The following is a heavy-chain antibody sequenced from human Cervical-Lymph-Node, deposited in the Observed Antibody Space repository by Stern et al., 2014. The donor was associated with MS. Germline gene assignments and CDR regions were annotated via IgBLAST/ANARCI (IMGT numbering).Heavy chain of an antibody. CDR2: INPNSGAT. CDR1: RHTFSGFF. D-gene: IGHD5-18*01. J-gene: IGHJ6*02. V-gene: IGHV1-2*02. CDR3: ARDVDTTMGYYYYGLEV. Sequence: QVQLGQSGAEVRKPGASVKVSCVSSRHTFSGFFMHWVRQAPGQGLEYMGWINPNSGATNYAQKFQGRVTLTSDTSMSTAYMEISRLRSDDTAVYYCARDVDTTMGYYYYGLEVWGQGTTVIVS.